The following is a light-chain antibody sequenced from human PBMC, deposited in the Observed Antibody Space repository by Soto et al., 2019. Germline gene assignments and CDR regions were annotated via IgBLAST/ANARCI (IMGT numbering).Light chain of an antibody. Sequence: DIVLTQSPGTLSLSPGERATLSCRAGQSITSDYLAWYQVKPGQAPRLLIDGASRRATGIPDRFSGSGSGTDFTLTISRLEPEDFAVYYCQQYGSSQWTFGQGTKVDIK. CDR2: GAS. V-gene: IGKV3-20*01. CDR1: QSITSDY. J-gene: IGKJ1*01. CDR3: QQYGSSQWT.